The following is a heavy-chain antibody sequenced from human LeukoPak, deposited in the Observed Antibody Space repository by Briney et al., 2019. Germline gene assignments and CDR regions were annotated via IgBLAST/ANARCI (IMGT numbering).Heavy chain of an antibody. V-gene: IGHV3-30-3*01. Sequence: PGGSLRLSCAASGFTFSSYAMHWVRQAPGKGLEWVAVISYDGSNKYYADSVKGRFTISRDNSKNTLYLQMNSLRAEDTAVYYCARDWEGVVPAATTSFDYWGQGTLVTVSS. J-gene: IGHJ4*02. CDR1: GFTFSSYA. CDR3: ARDWEGVVPAATTSFDY. D-gene: IGHD2-2*01. CDR2: ISYDGSNK.